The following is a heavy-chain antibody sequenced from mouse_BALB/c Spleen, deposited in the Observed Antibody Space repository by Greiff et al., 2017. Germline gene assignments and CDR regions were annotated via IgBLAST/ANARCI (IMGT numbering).Heavy chain of an antibody. CDR3: TRDGNYYFDY. D-gene: IGHD2-1*01. CDR2: IYPGDGDT. V-gene: IGHV1-80*01. Sequence: VKLQESGAELVRPGSSVKISCKASGYAFSSYWMNWVKQRPGQGLEWIGQIYPGDGDTNYNGKFKGKATLTVDKSSSTAYMQLSSLTSEDSAVYYCTRDGNYYFDYWGQGTTLTVSS. J-gene: IGHJ2*01. CDR1: GYAFSSYW.